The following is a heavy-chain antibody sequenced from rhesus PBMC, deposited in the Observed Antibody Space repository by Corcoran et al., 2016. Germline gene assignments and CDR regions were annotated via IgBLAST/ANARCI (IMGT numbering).Heavy chain of an antibody. J-gene: IGHJ4*01. D-gene: IGHD4-23*01. CDR1: GGSFIGYY. V-gene: IGHV4-165*01. CDR3: ARGEDTVTT. Sequence: QVQLQESGPGLVKPSETLSLTFAVPGGSFIGYYWGWVRQPPGKGLGWIGYISGSSGSTDYNPSLKRRVTISTDTSKNQFSLKLSSVTAADTAVYYCARGEDTVTTWGQGVLVTVSS. CDR2: ISGSSGST.